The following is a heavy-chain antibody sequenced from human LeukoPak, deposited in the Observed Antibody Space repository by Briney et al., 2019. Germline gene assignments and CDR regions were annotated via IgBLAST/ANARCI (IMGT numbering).Heavy chain of an antibody. CDR1: GFTFSSYA. V-gene: IGHV3-23*01. Sequence: GGSLRLSCAASGFTFSSYAMSWVRQAPGKGLEWVSAISGSGGSTYYADSVKGRFTISRVNSKNTLYLQMNSLRAEDTAVYYCAKAFGGEPRAYFDYWGQGTLVTVSS. CDR2: ISGSGGST. J-gene: IGHJ4*02. D-gene: IGHD3-10*01. CDR3: AKAFGGEPRAYFDY.